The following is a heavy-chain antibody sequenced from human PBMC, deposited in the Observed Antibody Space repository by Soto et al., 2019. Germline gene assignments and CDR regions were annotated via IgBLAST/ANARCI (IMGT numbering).Heavy chain of an antibody. D-gene: IGHD1-7*01. CDR2: VNSYDGTT. CDR1: GYTFTSYP. CDR3: AREYYGTTTWIDY. Sequence: QVQLVQSAPELQRPGDSVKVSCKTSGYTFTSYPYSWVRQAPGQGLEWMGWVNSYDGTTKVAQQFRDRITLTADKSGATVFMELRRLTSDDTAVYYCAREYYGTTTWIDYWGQGTLVAVSS. V-gene: IGHV1-18*04. J-gene: IGHJ4*02.